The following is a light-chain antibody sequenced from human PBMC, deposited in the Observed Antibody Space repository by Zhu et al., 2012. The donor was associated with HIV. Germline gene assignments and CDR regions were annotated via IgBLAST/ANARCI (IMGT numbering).Light chain of an antibody. CDR3: QQYDNSPPRWT. CDR2: DTS. V-gene: IGKV3-11*01. CDR1: QSVSSY. J-gene: IGKJ1*01. Sequence: IVLTQSPATLSLSPGERATLSCRASQSVSSYLAWYQQKPGQAPRLLIYDTSKRAAGIPARFSGSGSGTDFTLTISSLEPEDFAVYYCQQYDNSPPRWTFGQGTKVEIK.